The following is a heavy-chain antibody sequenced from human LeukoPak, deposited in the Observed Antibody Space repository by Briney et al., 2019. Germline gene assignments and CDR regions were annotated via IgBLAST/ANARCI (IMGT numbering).Heavy chain of an antibody. J-gene: IGHJ4*02. CDR2: INHSGST. Sequence: TSETLSLTCAVYGGSFIGYYWSWIRQPPGKGLEWIGEINHSGSTNYNPSLKSRVTISVDTSKNQFSQKLSFVTAADTAVYYCARTRAYSSSRYDYWGQGTLVTVSS. D-gene: IGHD6-13*01. CDR1: GGSFIGYY. V-gene: IGHV4-34*01. CDR3: ARTRAYSSSRYDY.